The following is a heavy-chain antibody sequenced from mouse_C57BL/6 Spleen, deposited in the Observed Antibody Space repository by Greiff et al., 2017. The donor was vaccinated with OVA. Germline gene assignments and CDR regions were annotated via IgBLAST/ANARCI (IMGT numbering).Heavy chain of an antibody. Sequence: EVKLMESGPGLVKPSQSLSLTCSVTGYSITSGYYWNWIRQFPGNKLEWMGYISYDGSNNYNPSLKNRISITPDTAKNQFFLKLNSVTTEYTATYYCARDDSPLYAMDYWGQGTSVTVSS. V-gene: IGHV3-6*01. J-gene: IGHJ4*01. D-gene: IGHD2-4*01. CDR2: ISYDGSN. CDR1: GYSITSGYY. CDR3: ARDDSPLYAMDY.